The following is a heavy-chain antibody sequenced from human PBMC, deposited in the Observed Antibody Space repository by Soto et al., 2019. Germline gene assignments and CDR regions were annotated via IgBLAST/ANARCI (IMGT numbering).Heavy chain of an antibody. Sequence: QITLMESGPTLVKPTQTVTLTCTFSGFAFTTSGVGVGWFRQPPGKALEWLALIYWDDEKRYSPSLKSRLTITKXXFXNXXVLTMTNMALVDTATYYCAPRITGAPHRNNNWFDPWGQGTLVTVSS. D-gene: IGHD1-20*01. CDR1: GFAFTTSGVG. V-gene: IGHV2-5*02. CDR2: IYWDDEK. J-gene: IGHJ5*02. CDR3: APRITGAPHRNNNWFDP.